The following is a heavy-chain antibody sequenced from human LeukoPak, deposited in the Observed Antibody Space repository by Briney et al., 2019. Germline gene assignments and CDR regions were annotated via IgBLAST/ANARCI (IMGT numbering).Heavy chain of an antibody. CDR1: GYSFTSYW. D-gene: IGHD1/OR15-1a*01. J-gene: IGHJ5*02. V-gene: IGHV5-51*01. Sequence: GESLKIFCQGSGYSFTSYWIGWGRQMPGEGLEWMGIIYPGDSDTRYSPSFQGQVTISADKSISTAYLQWSSLKASDTAMYYCARLWNSGDWFDPWGQGTLVTVSS. CDR2: IYPGDSDT. CDR3: ARLWNSGDWFDP.